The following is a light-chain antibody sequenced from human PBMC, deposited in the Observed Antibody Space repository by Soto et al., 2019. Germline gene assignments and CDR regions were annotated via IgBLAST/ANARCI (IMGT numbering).Light chain of an antibody. J-gene: IGLJ2*01. CDR1: SSNTGANYD. Sequence: QLVLTQPPSVSGAPGQRVTISCTGTSSNTGANYDVHWYQQLPGAAPKLLIYSNSNRPSGVPDRFSGSKSGTSASLAITGLQAEDEADYYCQSYDRSLSGSVFGGGTKLTVL. CDR3: QSYDRSLSGSV. V-gene: IGLV1-40*01. CDR2: SNS.